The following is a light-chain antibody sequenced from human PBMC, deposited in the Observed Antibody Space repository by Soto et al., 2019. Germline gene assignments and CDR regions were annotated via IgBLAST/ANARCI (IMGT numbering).Light chain of an antibody. J-gene: IGLJ2*01. CDR1: SSNIGAGFD. CDR2: DNT. Sequence: QSVLTQPPSVSGAPGQRVTISCTGSSSNIGAGFDVYWYQHLPGTAPKLLIYDNTNRPSGVPDRFSGSKSGTSASLAITGLQAEDEADYYCQSYDSILSAWVFGGVTKLTVL. V-gene: IGLV1-40*01. CDR3: QSYDSILSAWV.